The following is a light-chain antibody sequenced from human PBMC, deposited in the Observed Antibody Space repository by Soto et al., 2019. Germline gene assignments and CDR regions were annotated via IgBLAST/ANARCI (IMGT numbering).Light chain of an antibody. CDR3: QHYGSSPRT. Sequence: EIVLTQSPGTLSLSPGERATLSCRASQSVSSSHLAWYQQKPGQAPRLFMYGASNRATGIPDRFSGSGSGKEFTLSISRLETEDFAVYYCQHYGSSPRTFGQGTKLEIK. J-gene: IGKJ2*01. V-gene: IGKV3-20*01. CDR2: GAS. CDR1: QSVSSSH.